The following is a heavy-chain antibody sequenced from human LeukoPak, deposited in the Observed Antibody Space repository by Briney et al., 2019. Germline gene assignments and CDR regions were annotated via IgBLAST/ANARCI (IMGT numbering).Heavy chain of an antibody. V-gene: IGHV3-7*03. CDR3: ARDHTIAAADY. J-gene: IGHJ4*02. CDR2: IKQDGSEK. CDR1: GFTFSSYW. Sequence: PGGSLRLSCAASGFTFSSYWMSWVRQAPGEGLEWVANIKQDGSEKYYVDSVKGRFTISRDNAKNSVYLQMNSLRAEDTAVYYCARDHTIAAADYWGQGTLVTVSS. D-gene: IGHD6-13*01.